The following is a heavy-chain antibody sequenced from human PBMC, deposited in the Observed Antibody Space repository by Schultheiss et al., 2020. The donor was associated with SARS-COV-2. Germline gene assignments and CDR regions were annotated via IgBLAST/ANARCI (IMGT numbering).Heavy chain of an antibody. CDR1: GFTFSSYG. Sequence: SLKISCAASGFTFSSYGMHWVRQAPGKGLEWVAVIWYDGSNKYYADSVKGRFIISRDNSKNTLYLQMNSLRAEDTAVYNCARDASDNWYSLIGYFDYWGQGILVTVSS. D-gene: IGHD1-1*01. CDR2: IWYDGSNK. V-gene: IGHV3-30*19. CDR3: ARDASDNWYSLIGYFDY. J-gene: IGHJ4*02.